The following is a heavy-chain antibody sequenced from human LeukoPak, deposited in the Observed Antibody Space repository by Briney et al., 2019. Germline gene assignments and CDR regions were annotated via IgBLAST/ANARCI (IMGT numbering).Heavy chain of an antibody. CDR1: GYSISSGYY. D-gene: IGHD2-2*01. CDR3: ARAYCSSTSCSYYFDY. J-gene: IGHJ4*02. V-gene: IGHV4-38-2*02. CDR2: IYHSGST. Sequence: PSETLSLTCTVSGYSISSGYYWGWIRQPPGKGLEWIGSIYHSGSTYYNPSLKSRVTISVDTSKNQFSLKLSSVTAADTAVYYCARAYCSSTSCSYYFDYWGQGTLVTVSS.